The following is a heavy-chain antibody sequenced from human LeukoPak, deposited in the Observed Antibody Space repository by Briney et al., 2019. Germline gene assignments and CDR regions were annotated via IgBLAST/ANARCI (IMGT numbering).Heavy chain of an antibody. CDR3: ARGGYSESFYNPRSYGMDV. Sequence: GASVKVSCKASGYTFTSYYMHWVRQAPGQGLEWMGIINPSGGSTSYAQKFQGRVTMTRDTSASTVYMELRSLRSEDTAVYYCARGGYSESFYNPRSYGMDVWGQGTTVIVSS. CDR1: GYTFTSYY. J-gene: IGHJ6*02. V-gene: IGHV1-46*01. CDR2: INPSGGST. D-gene: IGHD3-10*01.